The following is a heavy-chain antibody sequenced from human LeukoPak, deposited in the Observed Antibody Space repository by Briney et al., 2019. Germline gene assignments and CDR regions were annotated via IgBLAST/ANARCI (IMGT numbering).Heavy chain of an antibody. J-gene: IGHJ4*02. V-gene: IGHV1-8*01. CDR2: MDPNSGNT. D-gene: IGHD2-21*02. CDR3: ARVVVVVTAIRSELHFDY. Sequence: ASVKVSCKASGYTFATYDINWVRQATGQGLEWMGWMDPNSGNTGYAQKFQGRVTMTRNTSIRTAYMELSSLRSADTAVYYCARVVVVVTAIRSELHFDYWGQGTLVTVSS. CDR1: GYTFATYD.